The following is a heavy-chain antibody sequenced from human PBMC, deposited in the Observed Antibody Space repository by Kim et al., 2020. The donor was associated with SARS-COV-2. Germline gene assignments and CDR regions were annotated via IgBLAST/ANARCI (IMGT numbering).Heavy chain of an antibody. CDR2: ISYDGSNK. Sequence: GGSLRLSCAASGFTFSSYGMHWVRQAPGKGLEWVAAISYDGSNKYYADSVKGRFTISRDNSKNTLYLQMNSLRAEDTAVYYCAKDLSCSSTSCSWPNWFDPWGQGTLVTVSS. J-gene: IGHJ5*02. V-gene: IGHV3-30*18. CDR1: GFTFSSYG. D-gene: IGHD2-2*01. CDR3: AKDLSCSSTSCSWPNWFDP.